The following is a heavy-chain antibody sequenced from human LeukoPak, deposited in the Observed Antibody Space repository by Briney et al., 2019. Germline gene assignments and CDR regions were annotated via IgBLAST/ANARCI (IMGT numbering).Heavy chain of an antibody. CDR3: AKLTCSSTFCPLDY. D-gene: IGHD2-2*01. CDR1: GGSISSSSFL. J-gene: IGHJ4*02. CDR2: VSYSGTT. Sequence: SETLSLTCTVSGGSISSSSFLWAWIRQPPGKGLEWIGTVSYSGTTYYSPSLKSRVTISVDTSKNQFSLRLTPVTAADTALYYCAKLTCSSTFCPLDYWGQGTLVTVSS. V-gene: IGHV4-39*01.